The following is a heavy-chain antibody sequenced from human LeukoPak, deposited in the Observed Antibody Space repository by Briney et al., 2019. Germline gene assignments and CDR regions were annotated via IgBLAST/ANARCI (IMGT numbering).Heavy chain of an antibody. CDR3: ARQFFRYCSSTSCYAPGGFDY. V-gene: IGHV4-34*01. J-gene: IGHJ4*02. D-gene: IGHD2-2*01. Sequence: SETLSLTCAVSGGSISSGGYSWSCIRQPPGKGLEWIREINHSGSTNYNPSLKSRVTISVDTSQNQFSLKLSSMTAADTAVYYCARQFFRYCSSTSCYAPGGFDYWGQGTLVTVSS. CDR2: INHSGST. CDR1: GGSISSGGYS.